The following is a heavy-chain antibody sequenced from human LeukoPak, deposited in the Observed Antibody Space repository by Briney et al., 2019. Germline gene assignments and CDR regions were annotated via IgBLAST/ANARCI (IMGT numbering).Heavy chain of an antibody. Sequence: GGSMRLSCAASGFTFSSYAMHWVRQAPGKGLEWVAVISYDGRNKYDADSVKGRFTISRDNSKNTLFLQMNSLRADDTAVYYCARGLDEQWLTTDYWGQGTLVTVSS. J-gene: IGHJ4*02. CDR1: GFTFSSYA. D-gene: IGHD6-19*01. V-gene: IGHV3-30*04. CDR3: ARGLDEQWLTTDY. CDR2: ISYDGRNK.